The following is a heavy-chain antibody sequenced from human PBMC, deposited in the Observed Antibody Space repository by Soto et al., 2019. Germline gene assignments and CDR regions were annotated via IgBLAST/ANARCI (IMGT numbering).Heavy chain of an antibody. D-gene: IGHD5-18*01. CDR1: GFTFSNHW. CDR2: INSDGSST. CDR3: ARGIQNRYGRDV. V-gene: IGHV3-74*01. Sequence: EVQLVESGGGLVQPGGSLRLSCAAAGFTFSNHWMHWVRQAPGKGLVWVSRINSDGSSTFYADSVKGRFTISRDNAKNTVYLQMNSLRGYDTAVYYCARGIQNRYGRDVWGQGTTVTASS. J-gene: IGHJ6*02.